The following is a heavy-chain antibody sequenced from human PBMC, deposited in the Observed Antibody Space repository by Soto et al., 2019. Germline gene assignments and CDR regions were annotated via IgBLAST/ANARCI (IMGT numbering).Heavy chain of an antibody. CDR1: GGTFSSYA. Sequence: SVKVSCKASGGTFSSYAISWVRQAPGQGLEWMGGIIPIFGTANYAQKFQGRVTITADESTSTAYMELSSLRSEDTAVYYCASCGGGSCDTYNWFDPWGQGTLVTVSS. CDR2: IIPIFGTA. V-gene: IGHV1-69*13. CDR3: ASCGGGSCDTYNWFDP. J-gene: IGHJ5*02. D-gene: IGHD2-15*01.